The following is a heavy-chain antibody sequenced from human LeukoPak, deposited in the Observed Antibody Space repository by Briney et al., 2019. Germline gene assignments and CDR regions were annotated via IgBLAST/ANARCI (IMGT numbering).Heavy chain of an antibody. D-gene: IGHD2-2*01. V-gene: IGHV5-51*01. J-gene: IGHJ4*02. CDR1: GYSFTSYW. CDR2: IYPGDSDT. CDR3: ARFIGPAAMYYFDY. Sequence: GESLKISCRGSGYSFTSYWIGCWRQMPRKGLEWRGIIYPGDSDTRYSPSFQGQVTISADKSISTAYLQWSSLKASDTAMYYCARFIGPAAMYYFDYWGQGTLVTVSS.